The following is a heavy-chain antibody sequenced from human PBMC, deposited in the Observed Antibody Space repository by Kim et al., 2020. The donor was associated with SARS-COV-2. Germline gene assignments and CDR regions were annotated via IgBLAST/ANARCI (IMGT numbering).Heavy chain of an antibody. CDR2: IYYSGST. J-gene: IGHJ3*02. Sequence: SETLSLTCTVSGGSISSSSYYWGWIRQPPGKGLEWIGSIYYSGSTYYNPSLKSRVTISVDTSKNQFSLKLSSVTAADTAVYYCARDPGYSYGLAPGAFDIWGQGTMVTVSS. CDR1: GGSISSSSYY. V-gene: IGHV4-39*07. CDR3: ARDPGYSYGLAPGAFDI. D-gene: IGHD5-18*01.